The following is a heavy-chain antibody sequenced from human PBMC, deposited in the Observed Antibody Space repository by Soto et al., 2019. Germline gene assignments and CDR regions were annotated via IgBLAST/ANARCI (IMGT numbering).Heavy chain of an antibody. J-gene: IGHJ4*02. V-gene: IGHV3-53*01. Sequence: RGYLRLSCAASGFTVSSNYMSWVRQAPGKGLEWVSVIYSGGSTYYADSVKGRFTISRDNSKNTLYLQMSSLRAEDTAVYYCASSYSISWYEVGPFDYSCKGNLVTVSS. CDR2: IYSGGST. CDR3: ASSYSISWYEVGPFDY. D-gene: IGHD6-13*01. CDR1: GFTVSSNY.